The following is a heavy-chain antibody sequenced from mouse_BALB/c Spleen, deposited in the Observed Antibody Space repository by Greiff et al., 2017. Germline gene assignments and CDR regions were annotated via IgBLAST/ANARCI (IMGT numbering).Heavy chain of an antibody. J-gene: IGHJ4*01. V-gene: IGHV3-6*02. CDR3: ARDDYDAMDD. CDR2: ISYDGSN. Sequence: EVHLVESGPGLVKPSQSLSLTCSVTGYSITSGYYWNWIRQFPGNKLEWMGYISYDGSNNYNPSLKNRISITRDTSKNQFFLKLNSVTTEDTATYYCARDDYDAMDDWGQGTSVTVSS. CDR1: GYSITSGYY.